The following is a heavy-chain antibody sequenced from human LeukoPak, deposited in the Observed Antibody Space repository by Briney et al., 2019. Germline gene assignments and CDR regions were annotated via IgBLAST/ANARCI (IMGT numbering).Heavy chain of an antibody. CDR1: GGSISSGGYY. CDR3: ARETAFSSWYYYYMDV. V-gene: IGHV4-61*02. CDR2: IYGGGST. D-gene: IGHD3-22*01. Sequence: PSETLSLTCTVSGGSISSGGYYWSWIRQSPEKGLEWIGRIYGGGSTNYSPSLESRVTMSVDTSKNQFSLKLISVTAADTAVYYCARETAFSSWYYYYMDVWGKGTTVTVSS. J-gene: IGHJ6*03.